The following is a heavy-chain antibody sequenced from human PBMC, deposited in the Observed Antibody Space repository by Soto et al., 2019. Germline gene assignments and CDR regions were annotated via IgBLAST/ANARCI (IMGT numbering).Heavy chain of an antibody. Sequence: QVQLVQSGAEVREPGASVRVSCKASGYTFVNFDISWVRQAAGQGVEWLGWMNPGSGKTGYASKFQGRVAMTRDASTGTSHLELSSLTSDDTAVYYCARMASAGTLNWFDPWGQGTLVTVSS. D-gene: IGHD6-13*01. J-gene: IGHJ5*02. V-gene: IGHV1-8*02. CDR2: MNPGSGKT. CDR3: ARMASAGTLNWFDP. CDR1: GYTFVNFD.